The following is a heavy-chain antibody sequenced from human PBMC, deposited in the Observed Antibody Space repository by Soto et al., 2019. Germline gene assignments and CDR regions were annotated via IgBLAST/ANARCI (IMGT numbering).Heavy chain of an antibody. D-gene: IGHD3-10*01. J-gene: IGHJ4*02. CDR2: TRNKVYGYAT. Sequence: PGGSLRLSCAASGVTLSDLYMDWVRQAPGKGLEWVGRTRNKVYGYATEHAASVKGRFSISRDDSKNSLYLQMNSLRTEDTAIYYCTGEIYGGFGYWGQGALVTVSS. V-gene: IGHV3-72*01. CDR1: GVTLSDLY. CDR3: TGEIYGGFGY.